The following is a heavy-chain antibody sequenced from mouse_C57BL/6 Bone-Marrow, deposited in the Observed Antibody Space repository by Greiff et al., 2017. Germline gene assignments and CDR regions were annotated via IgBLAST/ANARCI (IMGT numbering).Heavy chain of an antibody. Sequence: DVKLVESGGGLVKPGGSLKLSCAASGFTFSDYGMHWVRQAPEKGLEWVAYISSGSSTIYYADTVKGRFTISRDNAKNTLFLQMTSLRSEDTAMYYCARSRLRHAMDYWGQGTSVTVSS. CDR2: ISSGSSTI. CDR3: ARSRLRHAMDY. J-gene: IGHJ4*01. D-gene: IGHD2-4*01. V-gene: IGHV5-17*01. CDR1: GFTFSDYG.